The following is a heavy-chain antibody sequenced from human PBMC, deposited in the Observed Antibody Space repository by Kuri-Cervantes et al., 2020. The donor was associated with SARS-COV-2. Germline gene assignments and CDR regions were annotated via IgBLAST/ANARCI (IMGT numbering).Heavy chain of an antibody. J-gene: IGHJ3*02. Sequence: GSLRLSCAVYGGSFSGYYWSWIRQPPGKGLEWIGEINHSGSTNYNPSLKSRVTISVDKFKNQFSLKLSSVTAADTAVYYCARDNFGSSWNNDAFDIWGQGTMVTVSS. CDR3: ARDNFGSSWNNDAFDI. V-gene: IGHV4-34*01. CDR2: INHSGST. D-gene: IGHD6-13*01. CDR1: GGSFSGYY.